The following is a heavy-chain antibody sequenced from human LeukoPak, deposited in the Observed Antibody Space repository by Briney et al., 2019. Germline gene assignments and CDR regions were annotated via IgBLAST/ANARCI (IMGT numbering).Heavy chain of an antibody. CDR3: ARVAGAYAFDI. V-gene: IGHV4-34*01. D-gene: IGHD4/OR15-4a*01. J-gene: IGHJ3*02. Sequence: SETLSLTCAVYGGSFSGYYWSWLRQPPGKGLEWIGEINHSGSTNYNPSLKSRVTISVDTSKNQFSLKLSSVTAADTAVYYCARVAGAYAFDIWGQGTMVTVSS. CDR2: INHSGST. CDR1: GGSFSGYY.